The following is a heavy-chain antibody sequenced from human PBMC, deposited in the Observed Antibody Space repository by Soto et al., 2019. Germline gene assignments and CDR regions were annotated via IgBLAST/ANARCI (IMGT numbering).Heavy chain of an antibody. CDR2: IYYSGST. Sequence: SETLSLTCTVSGGSISSGDYYWSWIRQPPGKGLEWIGYIYYSGSTYYNPSLKSRVTISVDTSKNQFSLKLSSETAADKAVYYCASAGPYYYYGMDVWGQGTTVTVSS. J-gene: IGHJ6*01. CDR1: GGSISSGDYY. CDR3: ASAGPYYYYGMDV. V-gene: IGHV4-30-4*01. D-gene: IGHD6-13*01.